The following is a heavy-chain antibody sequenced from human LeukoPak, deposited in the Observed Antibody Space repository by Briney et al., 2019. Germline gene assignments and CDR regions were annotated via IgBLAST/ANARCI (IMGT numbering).Heavy chain of an antibody. V-gene: IGHV3-7*01. CDR1: GFTFSSYW. J-gene: IGHJ6*03. CDR2: IKQDGSEK. Sequence: PGGSLRLSCAASGFTFSSYWMSWVRQAPGKGLEWVANIKQDGSEKYYVDSVKGRFTISRDNAMNSLYLQVNSLRAEDTAVYYCARDPLTLYDYYMDVWGKGTTVTVSS. D-gene: IGHD3-9*01. CDR3: ARDPLTLYDYYMDV.